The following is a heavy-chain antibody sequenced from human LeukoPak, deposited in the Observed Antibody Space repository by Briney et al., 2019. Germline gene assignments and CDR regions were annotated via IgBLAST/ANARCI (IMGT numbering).Heavy chain of an antibody. Sequence: PGGSLSLSCAASGFTFSSSAMNWVCQAPGQGLERVSAISGSGGDTYYPNPSNGRFTISGVNSRNTQYRQRNSLRAEVTSVYYCAKGRVFQCDYWGQGTLVTVSS. CDR2: ISGSGGDT. J-gene: IGHJ4*02. D-gene: IGHD5/OR15-5a*01. CDR1: GFTFSSSA. CDR3: AKGRVFQCDY. V-gene: IGHV3-23*01.